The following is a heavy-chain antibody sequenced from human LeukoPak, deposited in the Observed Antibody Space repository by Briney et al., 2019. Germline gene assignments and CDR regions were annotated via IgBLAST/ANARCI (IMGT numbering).Heavy chain of an antibody. J-gene: IGHJ4*02. D-gene: IGHD6-13*01. CDR3: ARAPLYSSSWSPFDY. CDR2: ISGHGGSIGDRT. CDR1: GFTFNNYG. V-gene: IGHV3-23*01. Sequence: GGSLRLSCAASGFTFNNYGMSWVRQAPGEGLEWVSGISGHGGSIGDRTFYADSVKGRFTISRDNSKNTLYLQMNSLRAEDTAVYYCARAPLYSSSWSPFDYWGQGTLVTVSS.